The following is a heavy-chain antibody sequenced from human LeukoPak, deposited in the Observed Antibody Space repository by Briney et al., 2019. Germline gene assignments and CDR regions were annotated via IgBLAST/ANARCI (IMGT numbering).Heavy chain of an antibody. V-gene: IGHV3-23*01. CDR1: GFTFNNYG. J-gene: IGHJ5*02. D-gene: IGHD2-2*01. CDR3: AKAPAGPEYSTRRKFGYNWFDP. CDR2: IGDSIGNT. Sequence: GGSLRLSCAASGFTFNNYGMSWVRQAPGKGLEWVSSIGDSIGNTYYAESVKGRFIISRDNSKKTLYLQMNALRSEDTAVYYCAKAPAGPEYSTRRKFGYNWFDPWGQGTLVTVSS.